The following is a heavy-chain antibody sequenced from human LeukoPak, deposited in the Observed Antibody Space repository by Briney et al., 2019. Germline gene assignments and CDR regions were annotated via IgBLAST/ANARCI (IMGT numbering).Heavy chain of an antibody. D-gene: IGHD3-3*02. Sequence: PGGSLRLSCAASGFNFMPYAMTWVRQALGKGLEWVSAISGRGGSTYYADSVKGRFAISRDNSKNTLYLQISRLRAEDTAIYYCARVIFGVAFDHWGQGTLVTVSS. CDR2: ISGRGGST. J-gene: IGHJ4*02. CDR3: ARVIFGVAFDH. V-gene: IGHV3-23*01. CDR1: GFNFMPYA.